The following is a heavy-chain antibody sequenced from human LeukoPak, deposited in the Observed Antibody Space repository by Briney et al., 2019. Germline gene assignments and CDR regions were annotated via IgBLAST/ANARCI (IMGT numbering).Heavy chain of an antibody. CDR3: ARGTPYGGSIAFDL. Sequence: GGSLRLSCAASGFTFSSYLMHWVRQAPGKGLVWVSRINSDGSSTTYADSVKGRFTISRDNAKNTLYLQMNSLRAEDTAVYYCARGTPYGGSIAFDLWGQGTMVTVSS. V-gene: IGHV3-74*01. CDR2: INSDGSST. D-gene: IGHD4-23*01. J-gene: IGHJ3*01. CDR1: GFTFSSYL.